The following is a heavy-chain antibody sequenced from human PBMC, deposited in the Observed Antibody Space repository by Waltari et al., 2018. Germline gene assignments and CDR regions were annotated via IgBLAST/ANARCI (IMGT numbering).Heavy chain of an antibody. J-gene: IGHJ4*02. CDR2: IYYSGST. D-gene: IGHD6-19*01. CDR1: GGSISSYY. Sequence: QVQLQESGPGLVKPSETLSLTCTVSGGSISSYYWSWIRQPPGKGLAWLGYIYYSGSTNYTPSLKSRVTIAVDTSKNQFSLKLSSVTAADTAVYYCARASRLSIAVAGTYFDYWGQGTLVTVSS. V-gene: IGHV4-59*01. CDR3: ARASRLSIAVAGTYFDY.